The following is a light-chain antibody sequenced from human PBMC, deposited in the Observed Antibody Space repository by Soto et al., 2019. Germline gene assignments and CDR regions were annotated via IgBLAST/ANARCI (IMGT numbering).Light chain of an antibody. J-gene: IGKJ1*01. V-gene: IGKV1-5*01. CDR2: DAS. CDR1: QSISSW. Sequence: DIQMTHSPSSLSASVGDRFTITCRASQSISSWLAWYQQKPGKAPKLLIYDASSLESGVPSRFSGSGSGTEFTLTISSLQPDDFATYYCQQYNSWWTLGQGTKVDIK. CDR3: QQYNSWWT.